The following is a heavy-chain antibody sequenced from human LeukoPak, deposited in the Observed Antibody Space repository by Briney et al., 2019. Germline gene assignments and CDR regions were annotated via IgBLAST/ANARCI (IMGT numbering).Heavy chain of an antibody. V-gene: IGHV3-7*01. CDR2: IKQDGSEK. CDR1: GFTFSSYW. D-gene: IGHD2-2*01. J-gene: IGHJ6*03. Sequence: PGGSLRLSCAASGFTFSSYWMSWVRQAPGKGLEWVANIKQDGSEKYYVDSVKGRFTISRDNAKNSLYLQMNSLRAEDTAVYYCARYCSSTSCPKCYYYYYMDVWGKGTTVTVSS. CDR3: ARYCSSTSCPKCYYYYYMDV.